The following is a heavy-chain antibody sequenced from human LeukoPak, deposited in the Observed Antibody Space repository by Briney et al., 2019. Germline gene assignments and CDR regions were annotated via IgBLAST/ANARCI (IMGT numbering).Heavy chain of an antibody. CDR1: GFTFSSYA. Sequence: GGSLRLSCAASGFTFSSYAMSWVRQAPGKGLEWVSAISGSGGSTYYADSVKGRFTISRDNSKNTLYLQMNSLRAEDTAVYYCAKDLSRGTLGYDILTGLERPPNYYYGMDVWGQGTTVTVSS. D-gene: IGHD3-9*01. J-gene: IGHJ6*02. CDR2: ISGSGGST. V-gene: IGHV3-23*01. CDR3: AKDLSRGTLGYDILTGLERPPNYYYGMDV.